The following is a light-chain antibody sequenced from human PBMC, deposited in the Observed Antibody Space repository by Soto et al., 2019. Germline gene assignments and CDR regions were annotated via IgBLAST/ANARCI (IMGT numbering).Light chain of an antibody. V-gene: IGLV2-23*02. CDR1: SSDVGSYNL. CDR2: EVS. J-gene: IGLJ1*01. Sequence: QSALNQPASVSGSPGQSITIFCTGTSSDVGSYNLVSWYQQHPGKAPKLMIYEVSKRPSGVSNRFSGSKSGNTASLTISGLQAEDEADYYCCSYAGSSTFVFGTGTKVTVL. CDR3: CSYAGSSTFV.